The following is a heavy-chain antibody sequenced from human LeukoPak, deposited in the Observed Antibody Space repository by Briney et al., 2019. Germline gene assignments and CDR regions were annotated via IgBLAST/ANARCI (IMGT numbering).Heavy chain of an antibody. Sequence: ASVKVSCKASGGTFSSYAISWVQQAPGQGLEWMGGIIPIFGTANYAQKFQGRVTITADESTSTAYMELSSLRSEDTAVYYCARDHRKDYDFWSGYSVNWFDPWGQGTLVTVSS. D-gene: IGHD3-3*01. CDR3: ARDHRKDYDFWSGYSVNWFDP. CDR1: GGTFSSYA. V-gene: IGHV1-69*13. CDR2: IIPIFGTA. J-gene: IGHJ5*02.